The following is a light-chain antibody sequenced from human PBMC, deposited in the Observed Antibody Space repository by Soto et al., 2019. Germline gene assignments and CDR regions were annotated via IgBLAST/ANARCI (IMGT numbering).Light chain of an antibody. CDR2: EVN. CDR1: SSDVGGYNY. J-gene: IGLJ1*01. CDR3: SSYAGSSNV. V-gene: IGLV2-8*01. Sequence: QSVLTQPPSASGSPGQSVAISCTGTSSDVGGYNYVSWYQQHPGKAPKLMIYEVNKRPSGVPDRFSGSKSGNTASLTVSGLQVEDEADYYCSSYAGSSNVFGTGTKGTVL.